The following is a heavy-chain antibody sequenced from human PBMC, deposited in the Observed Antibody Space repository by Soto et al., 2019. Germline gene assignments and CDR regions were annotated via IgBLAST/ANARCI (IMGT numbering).Heavy chain of an antibody. V-gene: IGHV3-30*18. CDR2: ISYDGSNK. CDR1: GFTFSSYG. D-gene: IGHD3-3*01. Sequence: GGSLRLSCAASGFTFSSYGMHWVRQAPGKGLEWVAVISYDGSNKYYADSVKGRFTISRDNSKNTLYLQMNSLRAEDTAVYYCAKGDYDFWSGYYNNKDYYYYGMDVWGQGTTVTVSS. CDR3: AKGDYDFWSGYYNNKDYYYYGMDV. J-gene: IGHJ6*02.